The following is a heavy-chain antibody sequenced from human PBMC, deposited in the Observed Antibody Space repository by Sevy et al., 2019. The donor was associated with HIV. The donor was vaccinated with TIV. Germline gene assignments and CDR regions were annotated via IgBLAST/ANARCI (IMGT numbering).Heavy chain of an antibody. D-gene: IGHD3-22*01. V-gene: IGHV3-30-3*01. J-gene: IGHJ3*02. CDR2: ISYDGSNK. CDR1: GFTFSTYA. Sequence: GGSLRLSCAASGFTFSTYAIHWVRQAPGKGLEWVAVISYDGSNKYYADSVRGRFTISRDNSKNTLYLQMNSLRAEDTAVYYCARAGNCYDSSGASAFDIWGQGTMVTVSS. CDR3: ARAGNCYDSSGASAFDI.